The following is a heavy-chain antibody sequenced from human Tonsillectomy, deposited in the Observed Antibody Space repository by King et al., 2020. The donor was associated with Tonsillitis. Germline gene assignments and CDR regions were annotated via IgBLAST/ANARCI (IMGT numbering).Heavy chain of an antibody. D-gene: IGHD3-3*01. Sequence: VQLVESGGGLVQPGGSLRLSCAASGFTFHNYAMSWVRQVPGKGLEWVSAISGSGDNSYHADSVKGRFTISRDFSKNTVDLQMNSLRAEDTAIYYCAKDLYLYPNFWSGLADYWGQGTLVTVSS. CDR3: AKDLYLYPNFWSGLADY. CDR1: GFTFHNYA. CDR2: ISGSGDNS. J-gene: IGHJ4*02. V-gene: IGHV3-23*04.